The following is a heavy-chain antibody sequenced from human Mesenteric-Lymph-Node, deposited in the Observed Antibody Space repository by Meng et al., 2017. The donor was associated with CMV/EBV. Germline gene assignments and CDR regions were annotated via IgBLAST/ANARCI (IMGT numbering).Heavy chain of an antibody. CDR2: IHQSGST. J-gene: IGHJ4*02. Sequence: SETLSLTCTVSGGSINSGPYYWGWIRQPPGKGLEWIGSIHQSGSTYYNPSLRSRVTISVDTSKNQFSLKLSSVTAADTAVYYCARGRDQGRHPEVLEQLGRKYFDYWGQGTLVTVSS. V-gene: IGHV4-39*01. CDR3: ARGRDQGRHPEVLEQLGRKYFDY. D-gene: IGHD6-6*01. CDR1: GGSINSGPYY.